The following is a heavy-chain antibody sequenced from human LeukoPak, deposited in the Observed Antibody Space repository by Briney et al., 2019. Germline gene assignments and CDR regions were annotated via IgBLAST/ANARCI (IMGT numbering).Heavy chain of an antibody. CDR2: ISDGGST. D-gene: IGHD5-18*01. Sequence: GGSLRLSCEASGFTFSNYAMSWVRQAPGKGREWVSVISDGGSTYYADSVKGRFTISRDDSKNTLYLQMNSLRAEDTAVYYCADRNGYTYAYWGQGTLVTVSS. CDR3: ADRNGYTYAY. V-gene: IGHV3-23*01. J-gene: IGHJ4*02. CDR1: GFTFSNYA.